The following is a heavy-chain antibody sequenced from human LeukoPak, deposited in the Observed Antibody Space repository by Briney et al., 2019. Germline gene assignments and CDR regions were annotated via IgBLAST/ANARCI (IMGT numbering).Heavy chain of an antibody. Sequence: SETLSLTCTVSGGSISSYYWTWIRQPPGKGLEWIGYIYYSGSTNYNPSLKSRVTISVDTSKNQFSLKLRSVTAADTAVYYCARGGTNSHLYYFAQWGQGALVTVSS. J-gene: IGHJ4*02. CDR2: IYYSGST. CDR1: GGSISSYY. V-gene: IGHV4-59*01. CDR3: ARGGTNSHLYYFAQ. D-gene: IGHD2/OR15-2a*01.